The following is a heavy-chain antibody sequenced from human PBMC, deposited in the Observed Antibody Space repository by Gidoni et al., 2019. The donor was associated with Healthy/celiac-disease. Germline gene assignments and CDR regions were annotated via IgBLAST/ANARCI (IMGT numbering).Heavy chain of an antibody. V-gene: IGHV3-23*04. CDR2: ISGSGGST. J-gene: IGHJ4*02. D-gene: IGHD6-19*01. CDR1: GFPFSSYA. CDR3: AKDLGIAVAGTDY. Sequence: EVQLVESGGGLVQPGGSLRLSCAASGFPFSSYAMRWVRQAPGKGMEWVSAISGSGGSTYYADSVKGRFTISRDNSKNTLYLQMNSLRAEDTAVYYCAKDLGIAVAGTDYWGQGTLVTVSS.